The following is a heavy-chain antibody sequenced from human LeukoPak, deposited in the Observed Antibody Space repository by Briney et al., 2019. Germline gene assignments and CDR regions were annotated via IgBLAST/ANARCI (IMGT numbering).Heavy chain of an antibody. D-gene: IGHD6-19*01. V-gene: IGHV3-30*18. CDR1: GFTFSDYG. Sequence: QPGGSLRLSCAASGFTFSDYGMHWVRQAPGKGLEWVAVISYDGSHKYYADSVKGRFTISRDNSKNTLYLQMNSLRSEDTAVYYCAKALWSSGWSGRGGFYYYYGMDVWGQGTLVTVSS. CDR2: ISYDGSHK. J-gene: IGHJ6*02. CDR3: AKALWSSGWSGRGGFYYYYGMDV.